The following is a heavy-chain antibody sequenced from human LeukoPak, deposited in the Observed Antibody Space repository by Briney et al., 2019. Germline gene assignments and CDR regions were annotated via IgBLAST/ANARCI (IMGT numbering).Heavy chain of an antibody. CDR1: GFTFSSVW. Sequence: PGGSLRLSCAASGFTFSSVWMSWVRQAPGKGREWVANIKQDGSEKYYVDSVKGRFTISRDNAKNSLYLQMNSLRAEDTAVYYCARDFEAALDIWGQGTMVTVSS. CDR3: ARDFEAALDI. V-gene: IGHV3-7*01. J-gene: IGHJ3*02. CDR2: IKQDGSEK.